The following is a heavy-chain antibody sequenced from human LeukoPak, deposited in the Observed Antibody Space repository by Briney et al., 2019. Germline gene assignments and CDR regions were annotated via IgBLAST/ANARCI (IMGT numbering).Heavy chain of an antibody. D-gene: IGHD3-9*01. V-gene: IGHV3-30*03. J-gene: IGHJ4*02. CDR1: GFTFSSFG. Sequence: PGGSLRLSCAASGFTFSSFGIHWVRQAPGKGLEWVAVISYDGNNHYYADSVKGRFTVSRDTSRNTVYLQMNTLRAEDTAVYYCARDSYDVLTGHFYPFDYWGQGALVTVSS. CDR2: ISYDGNNH. CDR3: ARDSYDVLTGHFYPFDY.